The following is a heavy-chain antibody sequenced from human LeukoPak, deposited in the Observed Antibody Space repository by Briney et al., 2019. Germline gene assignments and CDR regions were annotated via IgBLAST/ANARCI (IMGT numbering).Heavy chain of an antibody. J-gene: IGHJ6*02. D-gene: IGHD2-2*01. V-gene: IGHV3-11*01. CDR2: TRNSDSTT. CDR3: ARDGSRYCSSSSCYSGYYYYGFDV. CDR1: GFTFSDYY. Sequence: KPGGSLRLSCEVSGFTFSDYYMSWIRQAPGKGLEWVSYTRNSDSTTYYADSVKGRFTISRDNAKNSLYLHMNSLLAEDTAVYYCARDGSRYCSSSSCYSGYYYYGFDVWSQGTTVTVSS.